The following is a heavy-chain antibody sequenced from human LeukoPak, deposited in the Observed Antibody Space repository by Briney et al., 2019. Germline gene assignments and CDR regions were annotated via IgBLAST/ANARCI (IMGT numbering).Heavy chain of an antibody. J-gene: IGHJ4*02. Sequence: GVSLRLSCVASGFTFSDYFMSWMRQAPGKGLEWLSFINSEGNNIYYADSVKGRFTISRDNARNTLYLEMNSLRMEDTAGYYCATSRVFDHWGQGTLVTVSS. CDR1: GFTFSDYF. CDR2: INSEGNNI. CDR3: ATSRVFDH. V-gene: IGHV3-11*04.